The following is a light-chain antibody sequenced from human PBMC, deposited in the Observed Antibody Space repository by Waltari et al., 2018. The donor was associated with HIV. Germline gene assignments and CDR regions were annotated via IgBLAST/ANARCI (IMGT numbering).Light chain of an antibody. V-gene: IGKV1-39*01. Sequence: DIQMTQSPSSLSASVGDSVPITCRTRQNINSFLNWYQQQPGKVPKLLIYGSSNWESAVPSRFRGSGYGTDFSLTISSLQPDDFATYYCLQSFDSPLTFGPGTTVDSK. CDR1: QNINSF. CDR2: GSS. CDR3: LQSFDSPLT. J-gene: IGKJ3*01.